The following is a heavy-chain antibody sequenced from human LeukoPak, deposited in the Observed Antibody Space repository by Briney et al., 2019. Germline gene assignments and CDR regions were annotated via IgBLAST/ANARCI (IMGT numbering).Heavy chain of an antibody. V-gene: IGHV3-21*01. CDR3: ARDPDWNYVRAFDF. CDR2: ISSSSSYI. J-gene: IGHJ3*01. D-gene: IGHD1-7*01. Sequence: GGSLRLSCAASGFTFSSYSMNWVRQAPGKGLEWVSSISSSSSYIYYADSVKGRFTISRDNAKNSLYLQMNSLRAEDTAVYYCARDPDWNYVRAFDFWGQGTMVIVSS. CDR1: GFTFSSYS.